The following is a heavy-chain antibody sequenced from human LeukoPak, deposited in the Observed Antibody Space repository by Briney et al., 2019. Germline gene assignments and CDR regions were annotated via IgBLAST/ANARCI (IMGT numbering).Heavy chain of an antibody. CDR1: GFTFSSYG. D-gene: IGHD3-10*01. Sequence: GRSLRLSCAASGFTFSSYGMHWVRQAPGKGLEWVAVIWYDGSNEYYADSVKGRFTISRDNSKNTLYLQMNSLRAEDTAVYYCARDANPMVRGDRPDYWGQGTLVTVSS. CDR3: ARDANPMVRGDRPDY. J-gene: IGHJ4*02. V-gene: IGHV3-33*01. CDR2: IWYDGSNE.